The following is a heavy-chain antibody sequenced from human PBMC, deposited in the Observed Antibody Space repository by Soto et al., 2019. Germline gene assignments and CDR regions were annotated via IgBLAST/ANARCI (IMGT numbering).Heavy chain of an antibody. Sequence: SGPTLVNPTQTLTLTCTFSGFSLTTSGVGVGWIRQSPGKAPEWLALIYWNDDKRYSPSLKSRLTITKDTSKNQVVLTMTNMDPVDTATYYCAHPTSRYSSGWRLAYYYYGMDVWGQGTTVTVSS. CDR1: GFSLTTSGVG. J-gene: IGHJ6*02. V-gene: IGHV2-5*01. CDR2: IYWNDDK. CDR3: AHPTSRYSSGWRLAYYYYGMDV. D-gene: IGHD6-19*01.